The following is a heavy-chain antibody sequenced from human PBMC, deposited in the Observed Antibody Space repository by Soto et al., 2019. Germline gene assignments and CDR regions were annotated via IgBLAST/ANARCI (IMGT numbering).Heavy chain of an antibody. CDR1: GFTVWTYA. CDR3: AKDLRPDGRYDLDY. CDR2: IVGDASSI. D-gene: IGHD6-19*01. Sequence: HGGSPRICCAACGFTVWTYAMNWVRQDPGKGLEWVAVIVGDASSIDYADSVKGRFTISRDNSKNIMYLQMTSLKVEDTATYFCAKDLRPDGRYDLDYWGQGTQVTVSS. V-gene: IGHV3-23*03. J-gene: IGHJ4*02.